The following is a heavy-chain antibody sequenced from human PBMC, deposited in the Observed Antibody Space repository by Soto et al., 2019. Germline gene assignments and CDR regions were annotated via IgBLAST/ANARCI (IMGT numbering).Heavy chain of an antibody. J-gene: IGHJ6*02. CDR1: GYSSSNNW. CDR3: ARLSGYASDYYYCIVV. V-gene: IGHV5-51*01. D-gene: IGHD5-12*01. CDR2: IYPGDSDT. Sequence: GEDVKMTCKRSGYSSSNNWIGGVRQMHWKALEWMAIIYPGDSDTRYTPSLRGRVTFSADRSISTAYLQWTSLKASDTAIYYCARLSGYASDYYYCIVVWDQGTTVTASS.